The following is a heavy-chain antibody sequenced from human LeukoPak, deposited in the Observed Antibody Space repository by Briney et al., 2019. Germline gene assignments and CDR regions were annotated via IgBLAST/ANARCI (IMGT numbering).Heavy chain of an antibody. Sequence: GGSLRLSCAASGFTFSSYSMNWVRQAPGKGLEWVSSISSSSSYIYYADSVKGRFTISRDNAKSSLYLQMNSLRAEDTAVYYCARVGITIFGVASKDFDYWGQGTLVTVSS. V-gene: IGHV3-21*01. CDR2: ISSSSSYI. J-gene: IGHJ4*02. CDR1: GFTFSSYS. CDR3: ARVGITIFGVASKDFDY. D-gene: IGHD3-3*01.